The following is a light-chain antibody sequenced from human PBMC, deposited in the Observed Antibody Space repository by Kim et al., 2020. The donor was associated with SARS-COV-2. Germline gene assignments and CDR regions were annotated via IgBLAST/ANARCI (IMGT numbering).Light chain of an antibody. V-gene: IGLV6-57*04. CDR2: EDN. CDR1: SGSIASNY. J-gene: IGLJ2*01. Sequence: PTQPHSVSESPGKTVTISCTRSSGSIASNYVQWYQQRPGSAPTTVIYEDNQRPSGVPDRFSGSIDSSSNSASLTISGLKTEDEADYYCQSYDSSNVVFGGGTQLTVL. CDR3: QSYDSSNVV.